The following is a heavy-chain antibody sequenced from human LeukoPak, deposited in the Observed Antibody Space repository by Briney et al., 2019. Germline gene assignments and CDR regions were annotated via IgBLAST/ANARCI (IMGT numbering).Heavy chain of an antibody. Sequence: ASVKVSCKASGYTFTSYYMHWVRQAPGQGLEWMGIINPSGGSTSYAQKFQGRVTMTRDMSASTVYMELSSLRSEDTAVYYCARAINLYCGGDCAPFDIWGQGTMVTVSS. D-gene: IGHD2-21*02. CDR2: INPSGGST. J-gene: IGHJ3*02. V-gene: IGHV1-46*01. CDR1: GYTFTSYY. CDR3: ARAINLYCGGDCAPFDI.